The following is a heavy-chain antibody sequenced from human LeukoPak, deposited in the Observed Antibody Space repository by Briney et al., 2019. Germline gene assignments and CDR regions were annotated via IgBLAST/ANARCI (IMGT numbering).Heavy chain of an antibody. CDR3: ARDAIVDGRFDP. Sequence: GGSLRLSCAASGFTYSHYGMHWVRQAPGKGLEWVAVIWSDATEKYYGDAVKGRFTISRDNSRNTLYPQMNSLRVEDTAVYFCARDAIVDGRFDPWGQGTLVTVSS. V-gene: IGHV3-33*08. D-gene: IGHD2-21*01. CDR2: IWSDATEK. CDR1: GFTYSHYG. J-gene: IGHJ5*02.